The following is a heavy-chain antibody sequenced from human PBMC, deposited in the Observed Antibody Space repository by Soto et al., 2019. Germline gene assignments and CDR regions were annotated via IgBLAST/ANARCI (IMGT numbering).Heavy chain of an antibody. D-gene: IGHD5-12*01. CDR2: ISAYNGNT. CDR1: GYTFTSYG. CDR3: AGFKWLDAFDI. V-gene: IGHV1-18*01. Sequence: ASVKVSFNASGYTFTSYGISSARQAPGQGLEWMGWISAYNGNTNYAQKLQGRVTMTTDTSTSTAYMELRSLRSDYTAVYYCAGFKWLDAFDIWGQGTMVTVS. J-gene: IGHJ3*02.